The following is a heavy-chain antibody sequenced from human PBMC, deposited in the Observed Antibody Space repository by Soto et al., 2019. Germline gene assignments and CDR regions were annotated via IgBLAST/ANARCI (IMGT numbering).Heavy chain of an antibody. CDR1: GFTFSSYW. V-gene: IGHV3-74*01. CDR2: INSDGSST. D-gene: IGHD2-2*01. CDR3: ASLVVPAAMPKLDNWFDP. Sequence: GGSLRLSCAASGFTFSSYWMHWVRQAPGKGLVWVSRINSDGSSTSYADSVKGRFTISRDNAKNTLYLQMNSLRAEDTAVYYCASLVVPAAMPKLDNWFDPWGQGTLVTVSS. J-gene: IGHJ5*02.